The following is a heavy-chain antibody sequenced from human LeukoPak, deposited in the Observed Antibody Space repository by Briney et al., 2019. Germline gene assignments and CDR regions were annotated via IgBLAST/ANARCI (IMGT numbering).Heavy chain of an antibody. J-gene: IGHJ3*02. CDR3: ARISTPHDAFDI. Sequence: ASVKVSCKASGYTLTSYDINWVRQAPGQGLEWMGWISAYNGNTNYAQKLQGRVTMTTDTSTSTAYMELRSLRSDDTAVYYCARISTPHDAFDIWGQGTMVTVSS. V-gene: IGHV1-18*01. CDR1: GYTLTSYD. CDR2: ISAYNGNT. D-gene: IGHD5/OR15-5a*01.